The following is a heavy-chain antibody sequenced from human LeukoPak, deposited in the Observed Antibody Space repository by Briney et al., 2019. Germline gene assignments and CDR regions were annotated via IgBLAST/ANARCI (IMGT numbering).Heavy chain of an antibody. CDR3: ARAGQVGTADY. Sequence: GGSLRLSCAASGFTFTTYWMSWVRQAPGKGLEWVANIDQDGSEKYYVDSVKGRFTISRDNAKNSLYLQMDSLRAEDTAVYYCARAGQVGTADYWGQGTLVTVSS. J-gene: IGHJ4*02. V-gene: IGHV3-7*01. CDR2: IDQDGSEK. CDR1: GFTFTTYW. D-gene: IGHD1-26*01.